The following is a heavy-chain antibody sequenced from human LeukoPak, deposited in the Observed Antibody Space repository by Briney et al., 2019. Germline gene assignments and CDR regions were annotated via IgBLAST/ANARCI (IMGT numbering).Heavy chain of an antibody. CDR3: AKSRNFYYYFMEV. J-gene: IGHJ6*03. V-gene: IGHV3-23*01. CDR2: ISGGDYT. Sequence: PGGSLRLSCVASGFTFSDYGMIWVRQAPGKGLEWVPGISGGDYTEHADSVKGRFTISRDNSKNTLYLQMNTLRVEDTALYYCAKSRNFYYYFMEVSGRGTKVTISS. CDR1: GFTFSDYG.